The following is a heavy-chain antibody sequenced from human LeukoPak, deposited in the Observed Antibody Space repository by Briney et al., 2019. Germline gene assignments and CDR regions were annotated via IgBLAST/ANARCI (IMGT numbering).Heavy chain of an antibody. CDR1: GGSISSGDYY. Sequence: SETLSLTCTVSGGSISSGDYYWSWIRQPPGKGLEWIGYIYYSGSTYYNPSLKSRVTISVDTSKNQFSLKLSSVTAADTAVYYCARASIHVDHGAYAFDIWGQGTMVTVSS. D-gene: IGHD4-17*01. CDR2: IYYSGST. J-gene: IGHJ3*02. CDR3: ARASIHVDHGAYAFDI. V-gene: IGHV4-30-4*01.